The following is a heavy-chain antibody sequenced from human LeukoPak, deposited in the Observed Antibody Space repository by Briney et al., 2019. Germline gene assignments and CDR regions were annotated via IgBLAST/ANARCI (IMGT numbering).Heavy chain of an antibody. J-gene: IGHJ4*02. D-gene: IGHD5-24*01. Sequence: GGSLRLSCATSGFIFSHHGTNWVRQAPGKGLEWVSGIRADAVTTYYADSVKGRFIISRDNPKNTVYLQMNSLSAEDAAVYYCVKDDGWVQYANWGQGTLVTVSS. V-gene: IGHV3-23*01. CDR1: GFIFSHHG. CDR2: IRADAVTT. CDR3: VKDDGWVQYAN.